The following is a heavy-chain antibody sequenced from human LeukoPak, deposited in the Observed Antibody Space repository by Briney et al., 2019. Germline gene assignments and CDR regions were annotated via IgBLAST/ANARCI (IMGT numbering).Heavy chain of an antibody. CDR2: IIPILGIA. J-gene: IGHJ4*02. CDR3: ATDKPGTED. CDR1: GYTFTSYG. V-gene: IGHV1-69*04. Sequence: SVKVSCKASGYTFTSYGISWVRQAPGQGLEWMGRIIPILGIANYAQKFQGRVTITADKSTGTAYMELSRLRSDDTAVYYCATDKPGTEDWGQGTLVTVSS. D-gene: IGHD1-14*01.